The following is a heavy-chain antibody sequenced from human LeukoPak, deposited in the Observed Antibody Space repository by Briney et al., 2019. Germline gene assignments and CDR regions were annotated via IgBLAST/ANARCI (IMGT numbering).Heavy chain of an antibody. J-gene: IGHJ3*02. CDR1: GFTFSSYW. V-gene: IGHV3-7*01. CDR3: ARAGVYFWSGYYTSHAFDI. Sequence: GGSLRLSCAASGFTFSSYWMSWVRQAPGKGLEWVANIKQDGSEKYYVDSVKGRFTISRDNAKNSLYLQMNSLRAEDTAVYYCARAGVYFWSGYYTSHAFDIWGQGTMVTVSS. D-gene: IGHD3-3*01. CDR2: IKQDGSEK.